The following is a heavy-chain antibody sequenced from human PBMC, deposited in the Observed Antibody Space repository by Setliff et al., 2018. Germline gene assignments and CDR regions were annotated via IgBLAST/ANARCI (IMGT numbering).Heavy chain of an antibody. CDR2: INTNTGNP. Sequence: PSVKVSCKASGYTFTSYAMNWVRQAPGQGLEWMGWINTNTGNPTYAQGFTGRFVFSLDTSVSTAYLQISSLKAEDTAVYYCARPYSSSARWYFDLWGRGTLVTVSS. V-gene: IGHV7-4-1*02. CDR1: GYTFTSYA. D-gene: IGHD6-6*01. CDR3: ARPYSSSARWYFDL. J-gene: IGHJ2*01.